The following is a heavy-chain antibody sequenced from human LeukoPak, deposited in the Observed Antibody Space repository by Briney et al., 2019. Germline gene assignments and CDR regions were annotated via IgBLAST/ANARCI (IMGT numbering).Heavy chain of an antibody. D-gene: IGHD2-21*02. CDR1: GGSFSGYY. Sequence: SETLPLTCAVYGGSFSGYYWSWIRQPPGKGLEWIGEINHSGSTNYNPSLKSRVTISVDTSKNQFSLKLSSVTAADTAVYYCARQVLVTPNWFDPWGQGTLVTVSS. J-gene: IGHJ5*02. CDR3: ARQVLVTPNWFDP. V-gene: IGHV4-34*01. CDR2: INHSGST.